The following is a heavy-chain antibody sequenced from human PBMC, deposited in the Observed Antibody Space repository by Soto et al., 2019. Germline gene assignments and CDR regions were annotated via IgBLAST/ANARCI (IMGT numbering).Heavy chain of an antibody. V-gene: IGHV3-30-3*01. J-gene: IGHJ4*02. CDR3: ARAGGYSYGSLDY. CDR1: GFTFSSYA. D-gene: IGHD5-18*01. Sequence: ESGGGVVQPGRSLRLPCAASGFTFSSYAMHWVRQAPGKGLEWVAVISYDGSNKYYADSVKGRFTISRDNSKNTLYLQMNSLRAEDTAVYYCARAGGYSYGSLDYWGQGTLVTVSS. CDR2: ISYDGSNK.